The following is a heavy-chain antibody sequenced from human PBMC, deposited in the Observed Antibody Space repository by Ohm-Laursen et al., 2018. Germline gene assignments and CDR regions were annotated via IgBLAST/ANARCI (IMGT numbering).Heavy chain of an antibody. CDR3: ARDGRSDGDYYYYGMDV. Sequence: TLSLTCTVSGGSISSGGYYWSWIRQHPGKGLEWIGYIYYSGSTYYNPSLKSRVTISVDTSKNQLSLKLSSVTAADTAVYYCARDGRSDGDYYYYGMDVWGQGTTVTVSS. D-gene: IGHD4-17*01. CDR1: GGSISSGGYY. J-gene: IGHJ6*02. V-gene: IGHV4-31*03. CDR2: IYYSGST.